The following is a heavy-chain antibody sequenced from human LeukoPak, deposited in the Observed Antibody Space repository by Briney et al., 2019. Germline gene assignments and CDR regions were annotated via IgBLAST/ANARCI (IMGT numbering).Heavy chain of an antibody. V-gene: IGHV4-59*08. CDR3: ARLPSIGNYYYGMDV. CDR2: IYYSGST. Sequence: SETLSLTCTVSGGSISSYYWSLIRQPPGKGLEWIGYIYYSGSTNYNPSLKSRVTISVDTSKNQFSLKLSSVTAADTAVYYCARLPSIGNYYYGMDVWGQGTTVTVSS. D-gene: IGHD3-22*01. CDR1: GGSISSYY. J-gene: IGHJ6*02.